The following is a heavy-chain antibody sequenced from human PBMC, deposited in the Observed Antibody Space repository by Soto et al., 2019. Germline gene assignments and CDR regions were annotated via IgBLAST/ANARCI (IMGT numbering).Heavy chain of an antibody. CDR2: IYYSGST. V-gene: IGHV4-30-4*01. Sequence: SETLSLTCTVSGGSISSGDYYWSWIRQPPGKGLEWIGYIYYSGSTYYNPSLKSRVTISVDTSKNQFSLKLSSVTAADTAVYYCTAWGSYRYFPYHWGQGTLVTVSS. CDR3: TAWGSYRYFPYH. CDR1: GGSISSGDYY. D-gene: IGHD3-16*02. J-gene: IGHJ5*02.